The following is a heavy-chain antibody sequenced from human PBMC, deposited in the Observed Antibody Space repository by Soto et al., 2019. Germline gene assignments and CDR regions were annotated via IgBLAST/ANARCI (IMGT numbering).Heavy chain of an antibody. D-gene: IGHD3-3*01. CDR1: GYSISSGYY. Sequence: SETLSLTCAVSGYSISSGYYWGWIRQPPGKGLEWIGSIYHSGSTYYNPSLKSRVTISVDTSKNQFSLKLSSVTAADTAVYYCARDRRVLRFLEWLNKNWFDPWGQGTLVTVSS. CDR2: IYHSGST. V-gene: IGHV4-38-2*02. CDR3: ARDRRVLRFLEWLNKNWFDP. J-gene: IGHJ5*02.